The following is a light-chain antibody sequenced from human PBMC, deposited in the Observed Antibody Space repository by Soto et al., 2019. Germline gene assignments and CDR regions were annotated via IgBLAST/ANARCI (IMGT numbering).Light chain of an antibody. V-gene: IGLV2-14*01. J-gene: IGLJ1*01. Sequence: QCVLTQPASVTGPPRQSSTISCTGTSSDDSGYNYVSWYQQHPGKAPKLMIYEVSTRPSGVSNRFSGSKSGNTASLTISGLQAEDEADYYCSSYTSGSALVVGTGTKVTVL. CDR2: EVS. CDR3: SSYTSGSALV. CDR1: SSDDSGYNY.